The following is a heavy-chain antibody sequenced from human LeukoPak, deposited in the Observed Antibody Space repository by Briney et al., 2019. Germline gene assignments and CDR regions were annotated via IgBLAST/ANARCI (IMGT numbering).Heavy chain of an antibody. CDR1: GFSFSNYA. CDR2: ITSSGGAT. Sequence: GGSLRLSCAASGFSFSNYAMSWVRQAPGKGLEWVSAITSSGGATYYADSVKGRFTISRDNSKNTLYLQINSLRAEDTAVYYCAKRSSTTVTIDYWGQGTLVTVSS. J-gene: IGHJ4*02. D-gene: IGHD4-17*01. V-gene: IGHV3-23*01. CDR3: AKRSSTTVTIDY.